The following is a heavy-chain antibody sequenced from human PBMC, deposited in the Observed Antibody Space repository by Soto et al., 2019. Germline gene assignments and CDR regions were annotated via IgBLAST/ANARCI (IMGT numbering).Heavy chain of an antibody. Sequence: XESLRLSCAASGFTFSSYAMSWVRQAPGKGLEWVSAISGSGGSTYYADSVKGRFTISRDNSKNTLYLQMNSLRAEDTAVYYCAKGKLYYYDSSGYYSAYSGQGTLVTVSS. CDR3: AKGKLYYYDSSGYYSAY. V-gene: IGHV3-23*01. CDR1: GFTFSSYA. J-gene: IGHJ4*02. D-gene: IGHD3-22*01. CDR2: ISGSGGST.